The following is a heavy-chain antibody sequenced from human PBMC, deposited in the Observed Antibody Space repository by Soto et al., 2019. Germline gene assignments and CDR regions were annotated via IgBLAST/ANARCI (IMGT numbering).Heavy chain of an antibody. CDR3: ATIAARPD. D-gene: IGHD6-6*01. V-gene: IGHV3-53*01. Sequence: EVQLVESGGGLIHPGGSLRLSCAASGFTVSSKYMSWVRQAPGKGLEWVSVIYSGGSTYYADSVKGRFTISRDNSQNTLYLQMNSLRAEDPAVYYCATIAARPDWGQGTLVTVSS. CDR1: GFTVSSKY. J-gene: IGHJ4*02. CDR2: IYSGGST.